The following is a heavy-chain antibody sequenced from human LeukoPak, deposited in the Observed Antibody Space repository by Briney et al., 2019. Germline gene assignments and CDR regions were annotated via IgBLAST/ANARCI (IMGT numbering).Heavy chain of an antibody. CDR1: GFTFSSYW. V-gene: IGHV3-48*04. CDR3: ARGAAAGISGWFDP. Sequence: GGSLRLSCAASGFTFSSYWMSWVRQAPGKGLEWISYIGNRANTVSYADSVKGRFTISRDNAKNSLYLQMNSLRAEDTAVYYCARGAAAGISGWFDPWGQGTLVTVSS. D-gene: IGHD6-13*01. J-gene: IGHJ5*02. CDR2: IGNRANTV.